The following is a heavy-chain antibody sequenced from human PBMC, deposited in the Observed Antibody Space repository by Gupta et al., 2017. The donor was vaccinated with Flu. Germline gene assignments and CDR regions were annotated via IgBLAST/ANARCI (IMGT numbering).Heavy chain of an antibody. CDR2: ISGSGGST. Sequence: EVQLLESGGGLVQPGGSLRLSCAASGFTFSSYAMSWVRQAPGKGLEWVSAISGSGGSTYYADSVKGRFTNSRDNSKNTLYLQMNSLRAEDTAVYYCAKETRITMIVVVITPDYWGQGTLVTVSS. J-gene: IGHJ4*02. CDR3: AKETRITMIVVVITPDY. D-gene: IGHD3-22*01. V-gene: IGHV3-23*01. CDR1: GFTFSSYA.